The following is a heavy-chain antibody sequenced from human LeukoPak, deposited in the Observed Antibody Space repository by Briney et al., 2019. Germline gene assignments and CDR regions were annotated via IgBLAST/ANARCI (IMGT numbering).Heavy chain of an antibody. CDR3: ARGSVTNFDY. D-gene: IGHD4-11*01. Sequence: SETLSLTCTVSGGSISSYYWSWIRQPPGKGLEWIGYFYYSGSTNYNPSLKSRVTISVDTSKNQFSLKLSSVTAADTAVYYCARGSVTNFDYWGQGTLVTVSS. V-gene: IGHV4-59*08. CDR2: FYYSGST. CDR1: GGSISSYY. J-gene: IGHJ4*02.